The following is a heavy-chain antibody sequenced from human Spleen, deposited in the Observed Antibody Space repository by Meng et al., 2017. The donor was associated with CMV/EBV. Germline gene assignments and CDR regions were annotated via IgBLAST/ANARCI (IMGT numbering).Heavy chain of an antibody. CDR3: ARGRNYYDSSDSYYYFDY. CDR2: INHSGST. J-gene: IGHJ4*02. CDR1: GSFSGYY. Sequence: GSFSGYYWNWIRQPPGKGLEWIGEINHSGSTNYNPSLKSRVTISVDTSKNQFSLKLSFVTAADTAVYYCARGRNYYDSSDSYYYFDYWGRGTLVTVPQ. D-gene: IGHD3-22*01. V-gene: IGHV4-34*01.